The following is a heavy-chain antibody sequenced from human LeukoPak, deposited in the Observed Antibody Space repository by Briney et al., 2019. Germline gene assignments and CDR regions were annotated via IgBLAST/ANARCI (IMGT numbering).Heavy chain of an antibody. D-gene: IGHD6-19*01. CDR2: INVNSGGT. CDR3: AGLYTSGWFFDY. CDR1: GYTFTDYY. Sequence: ASVKVSCKASGYTFTDYYMHWVRQAPGQGLEWMGWINVNSGGTYYAQKFQGRVTMTRDTSISTAYMELSRVRSDDTAVYYCAGLYTSGWFFDYWGQGTPVTVSS. V-gene: IGHV1-2*02. J-gene: IGHJ4*02.